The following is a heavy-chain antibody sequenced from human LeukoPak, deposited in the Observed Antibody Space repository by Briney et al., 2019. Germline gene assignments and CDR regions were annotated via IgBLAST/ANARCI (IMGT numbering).Heavy chain of an antibody. V-gene: IGHV4-59*08. D-gene: IGHD6-19*01. J-gene: IGHJ3*02. CDR2: IYYSGST. CDR1: GGSISSYY. Sequence: SETLSLTCTVSGGSISSYYWSWIRQPPGKGLEWLGYIYYSGSTNYNPSLKTRVTISVDTSKNQFSLKLSSVTAADTAVYYCARSSHLRGWYGAGDAFDIWGQGTMVTVSS. CDR3: ARSSHLRGWYGAGDAFDI.